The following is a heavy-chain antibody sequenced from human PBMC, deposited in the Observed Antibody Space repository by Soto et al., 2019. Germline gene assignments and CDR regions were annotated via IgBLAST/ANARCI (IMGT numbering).Heavy chain of an antibody. D-gene: IGHD1-26*01. CDR2: ISGSGGST. CDR3: ATDRSRWDPSYFDY. CDR1: GFTFSSYA. J-gene: IGHJ4*02. Sequence: EVQLLESGGGLVQPGGSLRLSCAASGFTFSSYAMSWVRQAPGKGLEWVSAISGSGGSTYYADSVKGRFMISRENSKNTLYLQMNSMRAEDTAVYYCATDRSRWDPSYFDYWGQGTLVTVSS. V-gene: IGHV3-23*01.